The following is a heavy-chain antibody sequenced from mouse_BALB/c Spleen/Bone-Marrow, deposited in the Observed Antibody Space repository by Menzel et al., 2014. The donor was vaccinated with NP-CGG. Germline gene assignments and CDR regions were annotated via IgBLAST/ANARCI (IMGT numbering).Heavy chain of an antibody. D-gene: IGHD1-2*01. CDR1: GFDFSRYW. Sequence: EVKLVESGSGLVQPGGSLKLSCTASGFDFSRYWMSWVRQAPGKGLQWIGEINPESSTVNYTPSLKDKFIISRDNAKNALCLQVSKVRSEDTALYYCTRLTYYGLSDYWGQGTALTVSS. J-gene: IGHJ2*01. V-gene: IGHV4-1*02. CDR2: INPESSTV. CDR3: TRLTYYGLSDY.